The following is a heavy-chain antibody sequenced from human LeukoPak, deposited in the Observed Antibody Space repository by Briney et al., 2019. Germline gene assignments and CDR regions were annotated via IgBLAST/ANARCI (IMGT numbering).Heavy chain of an antibody. CDR2: IIPIFGTA. CDR1: GGTFSSYA. Sequence: SVKLSCKASGGTFSSYAISWVRQAPGQGLEWMGRIIPIFGTANYAQKFQGRVTITADKSTSTAYMELSSLGSEDKSVYYCAGERGIAARDFDYWGQGTLVTVSS. V-gene: IGHV1-69*06. CDR3: AGERGIAARDFDY. D-gene: IGHD6-6*01. J-gene: IGHJ4*02.